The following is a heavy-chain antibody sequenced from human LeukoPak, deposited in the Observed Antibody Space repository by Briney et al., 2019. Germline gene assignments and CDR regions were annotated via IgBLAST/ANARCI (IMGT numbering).Heavy chain of an antibody. Sequence: GGSLRLSCAASGFTFSSYGMHWVRQAPGKGLEWVAVISYDGSNKYYADSVKGRFTISRDNSKNTLFLQMNSLRAEDTAVYYCAEDHTFSSYDILTGYYPPTFFDYWGQGTLVTVSS. V-gene: IGHV3-30*18. J-gene: IGHJ4*02. CDR1: GFTFSSYG. CDR3: AEDHTFSSYDILTGYYPPTFFDY. CDR2: ISYDGSNK. D-gene: IGHD3-9*01.